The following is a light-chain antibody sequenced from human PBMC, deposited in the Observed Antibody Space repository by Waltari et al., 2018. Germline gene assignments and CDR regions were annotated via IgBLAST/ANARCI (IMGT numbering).Light chain of an antibody. J-gene: IGLJ3*02. V-gene: IGLV2-23*01. CDR3: CSFAFSGAFNWV. Sequence: QSALTQPASVSGSPGQSIHLSCTGTTSAVGTYKRFSRYQQHPGKAPKLMIYEHITRPSGISDRFSGSKSGNTASLTISGLQAEDEADYYCCSFAFSGAFNWVFGGGTKVTVL. CDR2: EHI. CDR1: TSAVGTYKR.